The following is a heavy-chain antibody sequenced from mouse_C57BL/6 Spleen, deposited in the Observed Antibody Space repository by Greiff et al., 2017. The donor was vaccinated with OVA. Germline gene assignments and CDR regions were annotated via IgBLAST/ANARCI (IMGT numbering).Heavy chain of an antibody. CDR2: IDPSDSYT. CDR1: GYTFTSYW. V-gene: IGHV1-59*01. Sequence: QVQLKQPGAELVRPGTSVKLSCKASGYTFTSYWMHWVKQRPGQGLEWIGVIDPSDSYTNYNQKFKGKATLTVDTSSTTAYMQLISLTSEDSAVYYWSVAYYSNYGGWFAYWGQGTLVTVSA. J-gene: IGHJ3*01. D-gene: IGHD2-5*01. CDR3: SVAYYSNYGGWFAY.